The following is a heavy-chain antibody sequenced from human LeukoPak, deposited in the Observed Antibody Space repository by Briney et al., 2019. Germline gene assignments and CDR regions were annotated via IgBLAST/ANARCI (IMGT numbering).Heavy chain of an antibody. CDR2: FDPEDGET. CDR1: GYTLTELS. CDR3: ATYSRPGVVAHYYYYYMDV. J-gene: IGHJ6*03. D-gene: IGHD3-3*01. V-gene: IGHV1-24*01. Sequence: ASVKVSCKVSGYTLTELSMHWVRQAPGKGLEWMGGFDPEDGETIYAQKFQGRVTMTEDTSTDTAYMELSSLRSEDTAVYYCATYSRPGVVAHYYYYYMDVWGKGTTVTVSS.